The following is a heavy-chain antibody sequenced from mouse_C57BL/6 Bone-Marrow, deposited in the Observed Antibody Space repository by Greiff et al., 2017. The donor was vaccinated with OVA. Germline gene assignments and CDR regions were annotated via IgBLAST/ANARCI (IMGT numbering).Heavy chain of an antibody. D-gene: IGHD2-2*01. V-gene: IGHV14-4*01. J-gene: IGHJ3*01. CDR1: GFNIKDDY. CDR3: TMVTTREGFAY. Sequence: VHVKQSGAELVRPGASVKLSCTASGFNIKDDYMHWVKQRPEQGLEWIGWIDPENGDTEYASKFQGKATITADTSSNTAYLQLSSLTSEDTAVYYCTMVTTREGFAYWGQGTLVTVSA. CDR2: IDPENGDT.